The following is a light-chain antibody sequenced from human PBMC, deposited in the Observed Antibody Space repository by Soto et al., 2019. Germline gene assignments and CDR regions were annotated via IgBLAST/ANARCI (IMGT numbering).Light chain of an antibody. CDR3: QQYNNWPQT. J-gene: IGKJ1*01. Sequence: EIVMTHSPATLSVSPWERATLSCRASQSVSSNLAWYQHKPGQAPRLLIYGASTRATGIPARISGSGSGTEFTLTISSLQSEDFAVYYCQQYNNWPQTFGQGTKVDIK. CDR1: QSVSSN. CDR2: GAS. V-gene: IGKV3-15*01.